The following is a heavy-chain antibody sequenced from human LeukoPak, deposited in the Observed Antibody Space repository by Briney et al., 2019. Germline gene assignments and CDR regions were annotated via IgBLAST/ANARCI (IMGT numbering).Heavy chain of an antibody. D-gene: IGHD3-16*01. Sequence: GGSLLLSCAASGFTFSTYTMSWVRPAPGKGLEWVSAISGSDTSTYYADSVKGRFAISRDNSKSTLYLQMNGLRVEDTALYYCVRLGTGIDAWGQGTLVTVSS. J-gene: IGHJ5*02. CDR2: ISGSDTST. CDR3: VRLGTGIDA. V-gene: IGHV3-23*01. CDR1: GFTFSTYT.